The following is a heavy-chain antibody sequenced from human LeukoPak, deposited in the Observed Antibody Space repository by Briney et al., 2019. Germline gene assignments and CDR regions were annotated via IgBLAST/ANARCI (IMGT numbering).Heavy chain of an antibody. J-gene: IGHJ5*02. Sequence: ASVKVSCKASGYTFTGYYMHWVRQAPGQGLEWMGWINPNSGGTHYAQKFQGRVTMTRDTSISTAYMELSSLRSDDTAVYYCAREQEGSDSWGQGTLVTVSS. CDR2: INPNSGGT. CDR3: AREQEGSDS. V-gene: IGHV1-2*02. CDR1: GYTFTGYY. D-gene: IGHD2-21*01.